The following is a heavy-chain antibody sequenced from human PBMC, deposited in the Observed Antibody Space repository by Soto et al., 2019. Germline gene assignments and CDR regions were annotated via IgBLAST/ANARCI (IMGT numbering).Heavy chain of an antibody. Sequence: ASVKVSCKASGGTFSSYAISWVRQAPGQGLEWMGGIIPIFGTANYAQKFQGRVTITADESTSTAYMELSSLGSEDTAVYYCARDIAVAGPRQDWGQGTLVTVSS. D-gene: IGHD6-19*01. CDR2: IIPIFGTA. V-gene: IGHV1-69*13. CDR1: GGTFSSYA. J-gene: IGHJ4*02. CDR3: ARDIAVAGPRQD.